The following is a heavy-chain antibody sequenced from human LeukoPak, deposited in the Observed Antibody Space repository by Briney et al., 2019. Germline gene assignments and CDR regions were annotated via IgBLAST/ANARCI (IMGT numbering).Heavy chain of an antibody. Sequence: GASVKVSCKVSGYTLTELSMHWVRQAPGKGLEWMGGFDPEDGETIYAQKFQGRVTMTEDTSTDTAYMELSSLRSEDTAVYYCARGSMSEWELHPATLDYWGQGTLVTVSS. D-gene: IGHD1-26*01. J-gene: IGHJ4*02. CDR1: GYTLTELS. CDR2: FDPEDGET. V-gene: IGHV1-24*01. CDR3: ARGSMSEWELHPATLDY.